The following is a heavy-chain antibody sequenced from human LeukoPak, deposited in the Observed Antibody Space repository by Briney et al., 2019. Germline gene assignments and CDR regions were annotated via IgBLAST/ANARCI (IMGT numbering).Heavy chain of an antibody. V-gene: IGHV1-46*01. D-gene: IGHD3-10*01. J-gene: IGHJ6*04. CDR1: GSTYTSYY. CDR2: ISPSGGGT. CDR3: ARGYDGSYYYYGMVV. Sequence: ASVKLSCTAAGSTYTSYYMHWLRQSPGQGLEWRGIISPSGGGTSYAQQCQGRDTMTRDTSTSTGYMELSILRSEDTGVYYCARGYDGSYYYYGMVVWGEGTTVTVSS.